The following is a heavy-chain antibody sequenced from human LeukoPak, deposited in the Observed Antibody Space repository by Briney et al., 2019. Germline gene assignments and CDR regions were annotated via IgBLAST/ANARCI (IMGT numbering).Heavy chain of an antibody. Sequence: GGSLRLSCAASGFTFSSYAMHWVRQAPGKGLEYVSAISSNGGSTYYANSVKGRFTISRDNSKNTLYLQMGSLRAEDMAVYYCARDKGPAAAYYFDYWGQGTLVTVSS. J-gene: IGHJ4*02. D-gene: IGHD2-2*01. CDR3: ARDKGPAAAYYFDY. CDR2: ISSNGGST. V-gene: IGHV3-64*01. CDR1: GFTFSSYA.